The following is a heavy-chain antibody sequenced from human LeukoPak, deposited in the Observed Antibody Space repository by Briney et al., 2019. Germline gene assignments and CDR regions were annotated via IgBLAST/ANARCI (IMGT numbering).Heavy chain of an antibody. V-gene: IGHV3-43*02. CDR1: GFTFDDYA. D-gene: IGHD3-10*01. Sequence: GRSLRLSCAASGFTFDDYAMHWVRQAPGKGLEWVYLISGDGGSTYYADSVKGRFTISRDNSKNSLYLQMNSLRTEDTALYYCAKDFSSGTYYPYYYYGMDVWGQGTTVTVSS. CDR2: ISGDGGST. J-gene: IGHJ6*02. CDR3: AKDFSSGTYYPYYYYGMDV.